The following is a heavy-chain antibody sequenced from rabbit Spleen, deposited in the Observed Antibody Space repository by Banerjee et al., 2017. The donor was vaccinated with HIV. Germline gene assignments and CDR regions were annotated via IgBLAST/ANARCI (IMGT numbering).Heavy chain of an antibody. V-gene: IGHV1S40*01. D-gene: IGHD6-1*01. J-gene: IGHJ4*01. CDR3: VREAGYGGYGDGNL. CDR2: TYGGFGGVT. Sequence: QSLEESGGDLVKPGASLTLTCTASGFSFSSNYYICWVRQAPGKGLEWIACTYGGFGGVTYYANWVNGRFTISSHNAQNTLYLQLNSLTAADTATYFCVREAGYGGYGDGNLWGPGTLVTV. CDR1: GFSFSSNYY.